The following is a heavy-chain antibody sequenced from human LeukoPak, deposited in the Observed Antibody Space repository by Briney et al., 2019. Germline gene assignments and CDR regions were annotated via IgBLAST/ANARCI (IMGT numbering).Heavy chain of an antibody. J-gene: IGHJ6*04. CDR2: IWYDGSNK. D-gene: IGHD6-19*01. Sequence: GGSLRLSCAASGFTFSSYGMHWVRQAPAKGLERVAVIWYDGSNKYYADSVKGRFTISRDNSKNTLYLQMNRLRAEDTAVYYCAREAYIAVAGTDYYYYGMDVWGKGTTVTVSS. CDR3: AREAYIAVAGTDYYYYGMDV. CDR1: GFTFSSYG. V-gene: IGHV3-33*01.